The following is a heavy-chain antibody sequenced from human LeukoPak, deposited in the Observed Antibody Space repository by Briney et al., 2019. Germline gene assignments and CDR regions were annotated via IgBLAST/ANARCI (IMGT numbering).Heavy chain of an antibody. V-gene: IGHV3-33*08. CDR1: GFTFSSYG. Sequence: GGSLRLSCAASGFTFSSYGMHWVRQAPGKGLEWVAVIWYDGSNKYYADSVKGRFTISRDNSKNTLYLQMNSLRAEDTAVYYCARAGGTYYDILTGRDSYYYYGMDVWGQGTTVTVSS. CDR3: ARAGGTYYDILTGRDSYYYYGMDV. CDR2: IWYDGSNK. J-gene: IGHJ6*02. D-gene: IGHD3-9*01.